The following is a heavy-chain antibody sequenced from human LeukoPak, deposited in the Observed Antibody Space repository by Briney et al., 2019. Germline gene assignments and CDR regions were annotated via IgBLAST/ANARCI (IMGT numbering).Heavy chain of an antibody. Sequence: GGSLRLSCEASGFTFSSYAMSWVRQAPGKGLEWVSAISGSGGSTYYADSVKGRFTISRDNSKNTLYLQMNSLRAEDTAVYYCAKVVARTYYDSSGYFDYWGQGTLVTVSS. D-gene: IGHD3-22*01. CDR1: GFTFSSYA. J-gene: IGHJ4*02. V-gene: IGHV3-23*01. CDR2: ISGSGGST. CDR3: AKVVARTYYDSSGYFDY.